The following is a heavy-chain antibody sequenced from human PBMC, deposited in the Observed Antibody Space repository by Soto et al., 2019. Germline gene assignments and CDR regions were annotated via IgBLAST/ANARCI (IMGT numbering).Heavy chain of an antibody. J-gene: IGHJ4*02. V-gene: IGHV4-4*07. CDR3: ARGPFCGNDCYFDV. D-gene: IGHD2-21*02. CDR2: IYSSGAT. Sequence: SETLSVTCTIAGGSISVFYWSWVRQPAGKGLEWIGRIYSSGATKYNPSLRNRVTMSVDTSTDQYSLNLASMTAADTAVYFCARGPFCGNDCYFDVWGQGTQVTVSS. CDR1: GGSISVFY.